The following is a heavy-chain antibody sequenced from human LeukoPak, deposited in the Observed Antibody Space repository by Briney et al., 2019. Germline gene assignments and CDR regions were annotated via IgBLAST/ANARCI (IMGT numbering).Heavy chain of an antibody. V-gene: IGHV4-34*01. CDR3: ARGPHLVRHYMDV. CDR1: GGSFSAYY. J-gene: IGHJ6*03. D-gene: IGHD2-2*01. Sequence: SETLSLTCAVYGGSFSAYYWSWIRHPPGKGLEWIGEINHSGSTNYNPSLKSRVTISVDTSKNQFSLKLTSVTAADTAVYYCARGPHLVRHYMDVWGKGTTVIVSS. CDR2: INHSGST.